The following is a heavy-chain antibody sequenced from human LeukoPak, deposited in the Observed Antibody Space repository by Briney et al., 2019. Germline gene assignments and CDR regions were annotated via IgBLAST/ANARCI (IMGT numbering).Heavy chain of an antibody. CDR1: GFSFSVYE. J-gene: IGHJ4*02. V-gene: IGHV3-48*03. D-gene: IGHD5-12*01. Sequence: GGSLRLSCAASGFSFSVYEMHWVRQAPGKGLEWISDISSSGATIYYADSVKGRFTISRDNAKNSLYLQMNSLRAEDTAVYYCTTLPVATNFDYWGQGTLVTVSS. CDR3: TTLPVATNFDY. CDR2: ISSSGATI.